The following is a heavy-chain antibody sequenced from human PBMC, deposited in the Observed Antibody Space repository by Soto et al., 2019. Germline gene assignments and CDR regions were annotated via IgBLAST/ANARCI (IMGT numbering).Heavy chain of an antibody. Sequence: PSETLSLTCAVSGYSISSGYYWGWIRQPPGKGLEWIGSIYHSGSTYYNPSLKSRVTISVDTSKNQFSLKLSSVTAADTAVYYCATESMVRGVPYFDYWGQGTLVTV. CDR1: GYSISSGYY. J-gene: IGHJ4*02. V-gene: IGHV4-38-2*01. CDR2: IYHSGST. D-gene: IGHD3-10*01. CDR3: ATESMVRGVPYFDY.